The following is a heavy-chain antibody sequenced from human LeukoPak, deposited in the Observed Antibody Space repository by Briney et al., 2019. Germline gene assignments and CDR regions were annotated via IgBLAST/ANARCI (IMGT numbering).Heavy chain of an antibody. J-gene: IGHJ4*02. V-gene: IGHV3-64*01. CDR1: GFTFRSYA. Sequence: TGGSLRLSCAASGFTFRSYAMHWVRQAPGKGLEYVSAISSNGGSTYYANSVKGRFTISRDNSKNTLYLQMGSLRAEDMAVYYCARWGLLGQQIDYWGQGTLVTVSS. CDR3: ARWGLLGQQIDY. CDR2: ISSNGGST. D-gene: IGHD1-26*01.